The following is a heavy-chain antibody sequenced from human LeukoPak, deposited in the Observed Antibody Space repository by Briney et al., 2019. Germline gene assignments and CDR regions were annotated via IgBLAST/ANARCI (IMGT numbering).Heavy chain of an antibody. V-gene: IGHV4-39*07. CDR3: ARDYESSIAARPAENKEVNYYYYMDV. J-gene: IGHJ6*03. D-gene: IGHD6-6*01. Sequence: SETLSLTCTVSGGSISSSSYYWGWIRQPPGKGLEWIGSIYYSGSTYYNPSLKSRVTISVDTSKNQFSLKLSSVTAADTAVYYCARDYESSIAARPAENKEVNYYYYMDVWGKGTTVTVSS. CDR2: IYYSGST. CDR1: GGSISSSSYY.